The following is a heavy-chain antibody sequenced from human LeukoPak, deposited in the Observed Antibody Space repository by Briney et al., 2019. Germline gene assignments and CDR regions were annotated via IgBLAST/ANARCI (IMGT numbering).Heavy chain of an antibody. J-gene: IGHJ5*02. Sequence: SETLSPTCTVSGGSISSYYWSWIRQPPGKGLEWIGYIYYSGSTNYNPSLKSRVTISVDTSKNQFSLKLSSVTAADTAVYYCARSPVYYDILTGYSNWFDPWGQGTLVTVSS. CDR3: ARSPVYYDILTGYSNWFDP. V-gene: IGHV4-59*01. CDR1: GGSISSYY. D-gene: IGHD3-9*01. CDR2: IYYSGST.